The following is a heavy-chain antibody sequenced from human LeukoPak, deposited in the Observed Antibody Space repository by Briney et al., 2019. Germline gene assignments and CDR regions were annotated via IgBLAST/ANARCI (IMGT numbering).Heavy chain of an antibody. Sequence: SDTLSLTCTVSGGSVSSAISYWGWIRQPPGKRFEWVASVHYTGRTNYNPSLKSRVTLSVDTSKNQFSLKLRSVTAADTAVYYCARDLDKLQLVTGSWFDPWGQGTLVTVSS. CDR3: ARDLDKLQLVTGSWFDP. CDR1: GGSVSSAISY. CDR2: VHYTGRT. J-gene: IGHJ5*02. D-gene: IGHD6-13*01. V-gene: IGHV4-39*07.